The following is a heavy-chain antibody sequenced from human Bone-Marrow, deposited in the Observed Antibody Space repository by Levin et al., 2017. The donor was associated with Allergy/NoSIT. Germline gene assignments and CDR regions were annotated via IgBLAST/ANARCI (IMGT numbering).Heavy chain of an antibody. V-gene: IGHV3-74*01. CDR3: ARESYGGNFN. J-gene: IGHJ4*02. CDR2: INSDASTT. CDR1: GFTFSSYW. Sequence: GESLKISCAASGFTFSSYWMQWVRQAPGKGLVWVSRINSDASTTTYADSVKGRFTISRDNAKNTLFLQMNSLRVEDTAVYYCARESYGGNFNWGQGTLVTVSS. D-gene: IGHD4-23*01.